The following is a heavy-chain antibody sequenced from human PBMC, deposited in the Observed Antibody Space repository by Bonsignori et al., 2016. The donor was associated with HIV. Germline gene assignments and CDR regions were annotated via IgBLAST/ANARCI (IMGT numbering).Heavy chain of an antibody. J-gene: IGHJ3*02. D-gene: IGHD3-22*01. V-gene: IGHV3-64*02. CDR1: GFTFSSHA. CDR3: ARDLLLHNSGYYWNDAFDI. Sequence: GESLKISCAGSGFTFSSHAMHWVRQAPGKGLEYVSGITSNGGGAYYADSVKGRFTISRDNSKNTLHLQMGSLRAEDMAVYYCARDLLLHNSGYYWNDAFDIWGPRGQWSPSPQ. CDR2: ITSNGGGA.